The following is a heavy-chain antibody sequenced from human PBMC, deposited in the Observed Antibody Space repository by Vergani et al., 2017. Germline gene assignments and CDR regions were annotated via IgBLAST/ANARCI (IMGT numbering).Heavy chain of an antibody. V-gene: IGHV3-7*01. CDR2: IKQDGSEQ. J-gene: IGHJ4*02. D-gene: IGHD4-17*01. CDR3: VRTXGPRVTTSPMFDH. Sequence: EVQLVESGGGLAPPGGSLRLSCAASGFTFSNYWMSWVRQAPGKGLEWLANIKQDGSEQYYVDSVKGRFTIFRDNAEKSVYLQMNSLRADEDAAVYFCVRTXGPRVTTSPMFDHWGKGTLVIVSS. CDR1: GFTFSNYW.